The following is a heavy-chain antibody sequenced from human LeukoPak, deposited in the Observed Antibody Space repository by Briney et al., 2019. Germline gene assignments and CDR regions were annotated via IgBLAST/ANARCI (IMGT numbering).Heavy chain of an antibody. D-gene: IGHD3-10*01. CDR1: GFTVSSNY. Sequence: GGSLRLSYAASGFTVSSNYMSWVRPAAGKGLEWVSILYSAGSTYYADSVRGRFTISRDSSKNTVCLQMNSLTAEDTAVYYCASGGSGARKYYSDPFHFWGQGTLVTVSS. CDR2: LYSAGST. CDR3: ASGGSGARKYYSDPFHF. J-gene: IGHJ4*02. V-gene: IGHV3-53*01.